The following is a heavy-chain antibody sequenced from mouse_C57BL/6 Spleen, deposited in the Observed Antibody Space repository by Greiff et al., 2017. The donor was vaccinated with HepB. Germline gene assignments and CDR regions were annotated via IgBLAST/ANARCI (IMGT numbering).Heavy chain of an antibody. V-gene: IGHV1-66*01. D-gene: IGHD2-1*01. CDR1: GYSFTSYY. CDR2: IYPGSGNT. CDR3: AREGYGNYRFEY. J-gene: IGHJ2*01. Sequence: QVQLKQSGPELVKPGASVKISCKASGYSFTSYYIHWVKQRPGQGLEWIGWIYPGSGNTKYNEKFKGKATLTADTSSSTAYMQLSSLTSEDSAVYYCAREGYGNYRFEYGGQGTTLTVSS.